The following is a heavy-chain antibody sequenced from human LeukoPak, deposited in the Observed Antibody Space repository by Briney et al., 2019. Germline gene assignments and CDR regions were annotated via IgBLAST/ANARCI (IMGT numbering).Heavy chain of an antibody. D-gene: IGHD6-19*01. CDR1: GFTFSSYA. CDR3: AKSSGWYFRVLDY. Sequence: GGSLRLSCAASGFTFSSYAMSWVRQAPGKGLEWVSAISGSGGGTYYADSVKGRFTISRDNSKNTLYLQMNSLRAEDTAVYYCAKSSGWYFRVLDYWGQGTLVTVSS. V-gene: IGHV3-23*01. CDR2: ISGSGGGT. J-gene: IGHJ4*02.